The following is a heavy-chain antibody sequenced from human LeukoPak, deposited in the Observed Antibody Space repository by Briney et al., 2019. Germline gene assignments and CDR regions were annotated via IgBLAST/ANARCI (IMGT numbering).Heavy chain of an antibody. D-gene: IGHD5-24*01. Sequence: SQTLSLTCTVSGGSISGGGYHWSWLRQRPGEGLEWVGFIDYSGSSYYSPSLKSRISISVDTSKNQFSLKVTSVTAADTAVHYCARGEMAATYYFDYWGQGTLVTVSS. CDR1: GGSISGGGYH. J-gene: IGHJ4*02. CDR2: IDYSGSS. V-gene: IGHV4-31*03. CDR3: ARGEMAATYYFDY.